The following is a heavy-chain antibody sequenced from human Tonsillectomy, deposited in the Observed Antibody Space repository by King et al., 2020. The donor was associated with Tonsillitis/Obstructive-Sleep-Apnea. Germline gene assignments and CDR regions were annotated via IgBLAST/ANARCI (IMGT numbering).Heavy chain of an antibody. J-gene: IGHJ6*02. V-gene: IGHV1-46*01. CDR3: AREKDDFGGDV. Sequence: HVQLVESGAEVKKPGASVKVSCKASGYTFITYYMHWVRQATGQGLEWMGIMNPSGGSTSYAQKFQGRVTMTRDTSTSTVYRELCRLRSEDTAVYYCAREKDDFGGDVGAQGTTVTVSS. CDR1: GYTFITYY. D-gene: IGHD3-16*01. CDR2: MNPSGGST.